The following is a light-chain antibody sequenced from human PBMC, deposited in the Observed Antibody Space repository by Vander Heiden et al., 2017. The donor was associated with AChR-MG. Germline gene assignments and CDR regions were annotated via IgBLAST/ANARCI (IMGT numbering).Light chain of an antibody. CDR1: NLGSHS. Sequence: SSVLTQSPSVSVAPGQTARVTCGGNNLGSHSVHWYQQKPGQAPVLVVYENSDRPSGIPERFSGYSSGNTATLTISRVGAGDEADYYCQVWDYLSDHVVFGGGTKLTVL. J-gene: IGLJ2*01. V-gene: IGLV3-21*02. CDR3: QVWDYLSDHVV. CDR2: ENS.